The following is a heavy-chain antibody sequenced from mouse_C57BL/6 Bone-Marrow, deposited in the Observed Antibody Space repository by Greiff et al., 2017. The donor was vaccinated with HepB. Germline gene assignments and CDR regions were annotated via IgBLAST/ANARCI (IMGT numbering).Heavy chain of an antibody. D-gene: IGHD6-1*01. V-gene: IGHV1-59*01. CDR3: AREGASLAMDY. J-gene: IGHJ4*01. Sequence: QVQLQQPGAELVRPGTSVKLSCKASGYTFTSYWMHWVKQRPGQGLERIGVIDPSDSYTNYNQKFKGKATLTVDTSSSTAYMQLSSLTSEDSAVYYCAREGASLAMDYWGQGTSVTVSS. CDR1: GYTFTSYW. CDR2: IDPSDSYT.